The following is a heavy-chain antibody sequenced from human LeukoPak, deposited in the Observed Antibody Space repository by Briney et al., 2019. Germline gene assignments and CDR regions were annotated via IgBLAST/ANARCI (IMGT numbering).Heavy chain of an antibody. V-gene: IGHV4-59*01. J-gene: IGHJ4*02. CDR3: ARVISRYGGYLYFDY. CDR1: GGSISSYY. Sequence: PSETLSLTCTVSGGSISSYYWSWIRQPPGKGLEWIGYIYYSGSTNYNPSLKSRVTTSVDTSKNQFSLKLSSVTAADTAVYYCARVISRYGGYLYFDYWGQGTLVTSPQ. CDR2: IYYSGST. D-gene: IGHD5-12*01.